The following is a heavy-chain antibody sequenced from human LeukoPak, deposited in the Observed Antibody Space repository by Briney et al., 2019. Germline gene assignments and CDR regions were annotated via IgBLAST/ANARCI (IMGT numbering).Heavy chain of an antibody. CDR1: GGSISSYY. CDR2: IYYSGST. V-gene: IGHV4-59*08. Sequence: SETLSLTCTVSGGSISSYYWSWIRQPPGKGLEWIGYIYYSGSTNYNPSLKSRVTISVDTSKNQFSLKLSSVTAADTAVYYCARISLERIFDYWGQGTLVTVSS. CDR3: ARISLERIFDY. J-gene: IGHJ4*02. D-gene: IGHD1-1*01.